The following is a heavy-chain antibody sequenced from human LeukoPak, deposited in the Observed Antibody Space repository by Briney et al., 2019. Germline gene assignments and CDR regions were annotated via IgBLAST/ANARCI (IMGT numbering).Heavy chain of an antibody. D-gene: IGHD2-2*01. CDR3: ARGGYCSCTSCYWFDP. V-gene: IGHV3-11*05. CDR2: ISISGSYT. J-gene: IGHJ5*02. CDR1: GFAFTDYY. Sequence: RGSLRLSCAGSGFAFTDYYMTWIRQAPGKGLEWVSYISISGSYTNYAHSLKGRFTTTPDNAKNTLYLQMNSLRAEDTALYYCARGGYCSCTSCYWFDPWGQGTLVTVSS.